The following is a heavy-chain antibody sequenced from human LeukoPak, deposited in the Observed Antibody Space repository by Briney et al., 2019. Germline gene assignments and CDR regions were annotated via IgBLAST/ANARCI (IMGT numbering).Heavy chain of an antibody. CDR2: IYHSGST. D-gene: IGHD6-13*01. Sequence: SQTLSLTCAVSGVSISSGGYSWSWIRQPPGKGLEWIGYIYHSGSTYYNPSLKSRVTISVDRSKNQFSLKLSSVTAADTAVYYCARVKAAAGSLDYWGQGTLVTVSS. CDR1: GVSISSGGYS. CDR3: ARVKAAAGSLDY. V-gene: IGHV4-30-2*01. J-gene: IGHJ4*02.